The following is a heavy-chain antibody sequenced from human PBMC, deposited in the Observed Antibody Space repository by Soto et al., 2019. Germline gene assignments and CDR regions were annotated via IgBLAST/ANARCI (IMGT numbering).Heavy chain of an antibody. CDR1: GGTISSGGYS. D-gene: IGHD2-15*01. CDR2: IYHSGST. J-gene: IGHJ5*02. CDR3: ARELGTTPNHWFDP. Sequence: PSETLSLTCAVSGGTISSGGYSWSWIRQPPGKGLEWIGYIYHSGSTYYNPSLKSRVTISVDRSKNQFSLKLSSVTAADTAVYYCARELGTTPNHWFDPWGQGTLVTVSS. V-gene: IGHV4-30-2*01.